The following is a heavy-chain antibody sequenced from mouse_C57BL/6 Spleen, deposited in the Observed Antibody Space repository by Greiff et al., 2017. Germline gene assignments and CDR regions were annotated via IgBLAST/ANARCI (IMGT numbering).Heavy chain of an antibody. D-gene: IGHD1-1*01. Sequence: QVQLKQSGAELVRPGASVTLSCKASGYTFTDYEMHWVKQTPVHGLDWIGAIDPETGGTAYNQKFKGKAILTADKSSSTAYMELRSLTSEDSAVYYCTRESYYGSPFAYWGQGTLVTVSA. CDR2: IDPETGGT. V-gene: IGHV1-15*01. J-gene: IGHJ3*01. CDR1: GYTFTDYE. CDR3: TRESYYGSPFAY.